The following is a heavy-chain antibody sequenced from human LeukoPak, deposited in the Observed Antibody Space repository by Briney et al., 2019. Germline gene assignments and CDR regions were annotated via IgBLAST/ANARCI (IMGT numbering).Heavy chain of an antibody. J-gene: IGHJ4*02. D-gene: IGHD5-18*01. V-gene: IGHV1-8*01. CDR1: GYTFTSYD. CDR3: ARGVQYSYGRYYFDY. Sequence: ASVKVSCKTSGYTFTSYDINLVRQAAGQGLEWMGWMNPNSGNTAYPQKFQGRVTMTSDTSMNTAYLELSSLRSEDTAVYYCARGVQYSYGRYYFDYWGQGTLVTVSS. CDR2: MNPNSGNT.